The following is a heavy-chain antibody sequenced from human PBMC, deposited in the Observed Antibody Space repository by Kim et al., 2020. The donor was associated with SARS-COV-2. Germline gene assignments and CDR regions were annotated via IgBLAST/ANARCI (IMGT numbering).Heavy chain of an antibody. V-gene: IGHV1-46*02. CDR3: ARVGLTGAPFDF. CDR2: IYPPSGST. Sequence: ASVKVSCKASGYTFDSYFMHWVRQAPGQGLEWMGRIYPPSGSTSYAPKFQGRVTMTRDTSKSTVYMELSSLRSDDTAVYYCARVGLTGAPFDFWGQGTVVTVSS. J-gene: IGHJ4*02. D-gene: IGHD1-26*01. CDR1: GYTFDSYF.